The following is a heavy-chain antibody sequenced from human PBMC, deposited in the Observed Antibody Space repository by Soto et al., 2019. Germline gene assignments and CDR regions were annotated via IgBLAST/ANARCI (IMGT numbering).Heavy chain of an antibody. CDR3: ARNRKWLDLFDE. CDR2: INSNGDST. V-gene: IGHV3-23*01. J-gene: IGHJ4*02. Sequence: GSLRLSCVASGFTFSRYVMSWVRQAPGKGLEWVSTINSNGDSTYYAGSVKGRFTISRDNSRNSLYLQVNSLRAEDTAVYYCARNRKWLDLFDEWGQGTLVTVSS. CDR1: GFTFSRYV. D-gene: IGHD5-12*01.